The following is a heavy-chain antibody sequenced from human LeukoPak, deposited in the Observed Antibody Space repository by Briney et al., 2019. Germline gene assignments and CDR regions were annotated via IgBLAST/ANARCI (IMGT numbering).Heavy chain of an antibody. CDR1: GFTVSSNY. CDR3: ARGGWSSGSYSYCFDY. Sequence: GGSLRLSCAVSGFTVSSNYMSWVRQAPGKGLEWVSVIYSGGTTYYADSVKGRFTISRDKSKNTLYLQMNSLRAEDTAVYYCARGGWSSGSYSYCFDYWGQGTLVTVSS. CDR2: IYSGGTT. V-gene: IGHV3-66*01. J-gene: IGHJ4*02. D-gene: IGHD3-10*01.